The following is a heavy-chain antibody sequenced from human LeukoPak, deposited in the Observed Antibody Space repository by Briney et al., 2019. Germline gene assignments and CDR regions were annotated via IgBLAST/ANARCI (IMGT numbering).Heavy chain of an antibody. D-gene: IGHD3-22*01. J-gene: IGHJ3*02. CDR1: GFTFDDYA. CDR2: ISWNSGSI. Sequence: GRSPRLSCAASGFTFDDYAMHWVRQAPGKGLEWVSGISWNSGSIGYADSVKGRFTISRDNAKNSLYLQMNSLRAEDMALYYCAKDQGYYDSSWAFDIWGQGTMVTVSS. CDR3: AKDQGYYDSSWAFDI. V-gene: IGHV3-9*03.